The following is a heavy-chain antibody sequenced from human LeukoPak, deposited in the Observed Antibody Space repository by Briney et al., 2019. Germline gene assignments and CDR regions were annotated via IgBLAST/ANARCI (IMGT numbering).Heavy chain of an antibody. D-gene: IGHD3-10*01. V-gene: IGHV3-64D*06. CDR1: GFTFSNYA. J-gene: IGHJ4*02. CDR3: VILRHTLVR. Sequence: GGSLRLSCSVSGFTFSNYAMHWVRQAPGKGLEYVSGISSNGGSTYYADSVKGRFTISRDNSKNTLYLQMSSLRAEDTAVYYCVILRHTLVRWGQGTLVTDSS. CDR2: ISSNGGST.